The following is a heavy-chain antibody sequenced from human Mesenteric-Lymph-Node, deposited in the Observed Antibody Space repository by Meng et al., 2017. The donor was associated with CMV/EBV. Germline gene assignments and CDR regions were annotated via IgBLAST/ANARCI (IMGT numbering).Heavy chain of an antibody. CDR2: IYHSGST. D-gene: IGHD6-13*01. J-gene: IGHJ4*02. V-gene: IGHV4-38-2*02. Sequence: SETLSLTCTVSGYSISSGYYWGWIRQPPGKGLEWIGSIYHSGSTYYNPSLKSRVTISVDTSKNQFSLKLSSVTAADTAVYYCARDKKQLKNWGQGTLVTVSS. CDR3: ARDKKQLKN. CDR1: GYSISSGYY.